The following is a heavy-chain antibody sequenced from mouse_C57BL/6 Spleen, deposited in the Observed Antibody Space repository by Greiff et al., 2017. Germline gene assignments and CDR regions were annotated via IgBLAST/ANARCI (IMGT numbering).Heavy chain of an antibody. CDR2: IDPSDSYT. D-gene: IGHD2-12*01. CDR1: GYTFTSYW. CDR3: ARSDYKDYFDY. Sequence: VQLQQPGAELVKPGASVKLSCKASGYTFTSYWMQWVKQRPGQGLEWIGEIDPSDSYTNYNQKFKGKATLAVDTSSSTAYMQLSSLTSEDSAVYYCARSDYKDYFDYWGQGTTLTVSS. V-gene: IGHV1-50*01. J-gene: IGHJ2*01.